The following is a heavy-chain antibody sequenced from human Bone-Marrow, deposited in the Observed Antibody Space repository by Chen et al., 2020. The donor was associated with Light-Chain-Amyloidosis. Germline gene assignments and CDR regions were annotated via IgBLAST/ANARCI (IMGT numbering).Heavy chain of an antibody. CDR1: GFTFSNHW. J-gene: IGHJ5*01. CDR2: IKQDGSGK. Sequence: EVQLVESGGGLVQPGGSLRLSCAASGFTFSNHWMSWVRQAPGQGLEWVANIKQDGSGKYFVDSVRGRFIISRDNTKTSLYLQMTSLRAEDTAVYYCARWEYNSGWYWLDSWGQGTLVTVSS. V-gene: IGHV3-7*01. CDR3: ARWEYNSGWYWLDS. D-gene: IGHD6-19*01.